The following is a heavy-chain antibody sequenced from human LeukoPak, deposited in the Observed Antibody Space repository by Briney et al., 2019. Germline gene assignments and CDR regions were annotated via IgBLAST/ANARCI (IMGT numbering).Heavy chain of an antibody. Sequence: SETLSLTCTVSGGSISSYYWSWIRRPPGKGLEWIGSIYHSGSTPYNPSLKSRVTKSLKTSKNSFSLKMSPVTAADTAVYYCARARYYYDSSGYYYEYYFDHWGQGTLVTVSS. CDR3: ARARYYYDSSGYYYEYYFDH. D-gene: IGHD3-22*01. J-gene: IGHJ4*02. CDR1: GGSISSYY. V-gene: IGHV4-59*08. CDR2: IYHSGST.